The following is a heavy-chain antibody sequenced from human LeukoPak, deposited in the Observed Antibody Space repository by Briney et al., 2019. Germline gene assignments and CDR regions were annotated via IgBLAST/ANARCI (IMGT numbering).Heavy chain of an antibody. CDR2: IIPIFGTA. V-gene: IGHV1-69*06. Sequence: ASVKVSCKASGGTFSSYAISWVRQAPGQGLEWMGGIIPIFGTANYAQKFQGRVTITADKSTSTAYMELSSLRSEDTAVYYCARLDIYDSSGYLKTHFDYWGQGTLVTVSS. CDR3: ARLDIYDSSGYLKTHFDY. D-gene: IGHD3-22*01. CDR1: GGTFSSYA. J-gene: IGHJ4*02.